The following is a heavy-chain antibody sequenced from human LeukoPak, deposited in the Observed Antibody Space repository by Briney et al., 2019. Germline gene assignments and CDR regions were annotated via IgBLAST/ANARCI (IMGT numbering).Heavy chain of an antibody. D-gene: IGHD3-22*01. J-gene: IGHJ4*02. V-gene: IGHV3-21*01. Sequence: GGSLRLSCAASGYTFSDFSVNGVRQAPGKGLEWVSSISVRSNYRYYADSVRGRFTISRDDARDSLFLQMNSLRAEDTAVYFCVRLRRNNDRSGYYYYYDYCGQGTLVTVSS. CDR2: ISVRSNYR. CDR3: VRLRRNNDRSGYYYYYDY. CDR1: GYTFSDFS.